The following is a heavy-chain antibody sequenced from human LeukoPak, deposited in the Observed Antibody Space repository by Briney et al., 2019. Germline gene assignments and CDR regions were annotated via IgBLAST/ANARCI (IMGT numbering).Heavy chain of an antibody. CDR1: GGTFSSYA. D-gene: IGHD3-10*01. J-gene: IGHJ4*02. Sequence: SVKVSCKASGGTFSSYAISWVRQAPGQGLEWMGGIIPIFGTANYAQKFQGRVTITTDESTSTAYMELSSLRSEDTAVYYCARESVYGSGSYSSFDYWGQGTLVTVPS. CDR3: ARESVYGSGSYSSFDY. CDR2: IIPIFGTA. V-gene: IGHV1-69*05.